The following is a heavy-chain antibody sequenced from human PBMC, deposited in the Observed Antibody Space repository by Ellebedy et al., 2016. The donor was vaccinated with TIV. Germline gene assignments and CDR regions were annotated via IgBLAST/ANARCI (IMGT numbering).Heavy chain of an antibody. CDR1: GYPFGAYD. D-gene: IGHD2-15*01. V-gene: IGHV1-8*01. CDR2: MNPDSGNT. CDR3: ARGRCHGDKCYSSYFYH. Sequence: ASVKVSCXASGYPFGAYDINWVRQVTGQGLEWMGWMNPDSGNTGYAQKFQGRVTMTKNTSARTAYMELTSLTSEDTAVYYRARGRCHGDKCYSSYFYHWGQGTVITVSS. J-gene: IGHJ1*01.